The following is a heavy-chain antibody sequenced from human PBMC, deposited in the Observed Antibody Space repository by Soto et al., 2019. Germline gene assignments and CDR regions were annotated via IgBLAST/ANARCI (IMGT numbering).Heavy chain of an antibody. V-gene: IGHV2-5*02. Sequence: SGPTLVNPTQTLTLTCTFSGFSLSTSGVGVGWIRQPPGKALEWLALIYRDDDKRYSPTLKSRLTITKDTSKNQVVLTMTNMDPVDTATYYCAHSVGAVRGGITIYYFDYWGQGTLVTVSS. CDR3: AHSVGAVRGGITIYYFDY. J-gene: IGHJ4*02. CDR1: GFSLSTSGVG. CDR2: IYRDDDK. D-gene: IGHD3-16*01.